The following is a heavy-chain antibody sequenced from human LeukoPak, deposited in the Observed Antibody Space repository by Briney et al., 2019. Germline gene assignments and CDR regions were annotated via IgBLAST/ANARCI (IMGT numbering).Heavy chain of an antibody. CDR1: GFTFSSYS. CDR3: AAGGFKYSFNI. D-gene: IGHD2-15*01. CDR2: IDSSSHSI. Sequence: PGRSLRLSCAASGFTFSSYSMNWVRQAPGKGLEWVSSIDSSSHSIYYADSVKGRFAISRDNAKNSLYLQMNSLRAEDTAVYYCAAGGFKYSFNIWGQGTMVSVSS. J-gene: IGHJ3*02. V-gene: IGHV3-21*01.